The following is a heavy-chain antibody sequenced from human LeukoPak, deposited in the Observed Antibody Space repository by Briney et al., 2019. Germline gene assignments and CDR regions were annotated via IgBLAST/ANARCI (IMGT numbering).Heavy chain of an antibody. CDR3: ARAVGSSWYDRFYYFDY. CDR1: GFTFDDYG. V-gene: IGHV3-20*04. D-gene: IGHD6-13*01. Sequence: GGSLRLSCAASGFTFDDYGMSWVRQAPGKGLEWVSGINWNGGSTGYADSVKGRFTISRDNAKNSLYLQMNSLRAEDTAVYYCARAVGSSWYDRFYYFDYWGQGTLVTVSS. J-gene: IGHJ4*02. CDR2: INWNGGST.